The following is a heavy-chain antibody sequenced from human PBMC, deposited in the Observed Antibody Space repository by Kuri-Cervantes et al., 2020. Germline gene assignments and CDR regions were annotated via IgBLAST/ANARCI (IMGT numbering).Heavy chain of an antibody. Sequence: GGSLRLSCAASGFTFSSYAMHWVRQAPGKGLEWVAVISYDGSNKYYADSVKGRFTISRDNSKNTLYLQMNSLRAEDTAVYYCARDRDYFDYWGQGTLVTVSS. J-gene: IGHJ4*02. CDR3: ARDRDYFDY. CDR2: ISYDGSNK. D-gene: IGHD3-10*01. CDR1: GFTFSSYA. V-gene: IGHV3-30*14.